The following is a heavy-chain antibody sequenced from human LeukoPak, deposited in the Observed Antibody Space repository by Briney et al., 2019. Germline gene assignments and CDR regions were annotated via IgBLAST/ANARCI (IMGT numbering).Heavy chain of an antibody. V-gene: IGHV3-23*01. D-gene: IGHD6-19*01. J-gene: IGHJ3*02. CDR1: GFTFSSYA. CDR3: ARDGKQWLGGGAFDI. CDR2: ISGSGGST. Sequence: PGGSLRLSCAASGFTFSSYAMSWVRQAPGKGLEWVSAISGSGGSTYYADSVKGRFTISRDNSKNTLYLQMNSLRAEDTAVYYCARDGKQWLGGGAFDIWGQGTMVTVSS.